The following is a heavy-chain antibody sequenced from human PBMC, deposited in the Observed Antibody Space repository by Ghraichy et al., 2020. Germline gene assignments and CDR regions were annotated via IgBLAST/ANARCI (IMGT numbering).Heavy chain of an antibody. D-gene: IGHD5-24*01. CDR2: IYYSGST. Sequence: ESLNISCTVSGGSISSYYWSWIRQPPGKGLEWIGYIYYSGSTNYNPSLKSRVTISVDTSKNQFSLKLSSVTAADTAVYYCARAVISATAYAFDIWGQGTMVTVSS. CDR1: GGSISSYY. V-gene: IGHV4-59*01. CDR3: ARAVISATAYAFDI. J-gene: IGHJ3*02.